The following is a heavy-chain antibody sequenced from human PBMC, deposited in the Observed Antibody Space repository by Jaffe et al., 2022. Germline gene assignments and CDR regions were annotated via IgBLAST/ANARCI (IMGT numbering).Heavy chain of an antibody. V-gene: IGHV3-9*01. CDR2: ISWNSGYI. CDR1: GFTFDDYA. D-gene: IGHD3-10*01. CDR3: AKAPTPDYGSDHQYYFAY. Sequence: EVQLVESGGGLVQPGRSLRLSCAASGFTFDDYAMHWVRQAPGKGLEWVSGISWNSGYIDYADSVKGRFTISRNNAKNSLYLQMNSLRAEDTAFYYCAKAPTPDYGSDHQYYFAYWGQGTLVTVSS. J-gene: IGHJ4*02.